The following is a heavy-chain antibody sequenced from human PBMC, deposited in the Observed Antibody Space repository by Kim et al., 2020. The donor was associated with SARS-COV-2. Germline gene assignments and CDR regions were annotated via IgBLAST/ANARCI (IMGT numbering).Heavy chain of an antibody. Sequence: NYNPSLKSRVTISVDKSKNQFSLKLSSVTAADTAVYYCARGRTSGYGFGYWGQGTLVTVSS. V-gene: IGHV4-4*02. J-gene: IGHJ4*02. D-gene: IGHD5-18*01. CDR3: ARGRTSGYGFGY.